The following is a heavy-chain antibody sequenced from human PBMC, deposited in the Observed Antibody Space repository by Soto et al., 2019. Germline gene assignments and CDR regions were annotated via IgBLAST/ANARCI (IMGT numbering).Heavy chain of an antibody. CDR3: ARLVAYERARILEYFQH. J-gene: IGHJ1*01. Sequence: SETLSLTCTVSGGSISSSSYYWGWIRQPPGKGLEWIGSIYYSGSTYYSPSLKSRVTISVDTSKNQFSLKLSSVTAADTAVYYCARLVAYERARILEYFQHWGQGTLVTVAS. D-gene: IGHD2-8*02. CDR2: IYYSGST. V-gene: IGHV4-39*01. CDR1: GGSISSSSYY.